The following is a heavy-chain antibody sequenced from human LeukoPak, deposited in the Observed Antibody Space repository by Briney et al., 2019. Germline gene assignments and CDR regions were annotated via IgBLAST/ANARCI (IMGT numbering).Heavy chain of an antibody. CDR1: GYSLTNYW. Sequence: GESLKISCKGSGYSLTNYWLGLVRQIPGKGPEWMGIIYPGYSDSRYSPSFQGQVNISADKSISTDYPQWRSLQASDTAMYYCTRRVYDQYNWFAPWGQGTLVTVSS. CDR2: IYPGYSDS. V-gene: IGHV5-51*01. D-gene: IGHD5/OR15-5a*01. CDR3: TRRVYDQYNWFAP. J-gene: IGHJ5*02.